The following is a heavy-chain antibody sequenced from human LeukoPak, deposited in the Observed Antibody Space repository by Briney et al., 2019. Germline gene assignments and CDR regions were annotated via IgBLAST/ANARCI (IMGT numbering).Heavy chain of an antibody. Sequence: SVKVSCKASGYTFTSYAISWVRQAPGQGLEWMGRIIPIFGTANYAQKFQGRVTITTDESTSTAYMELSSLRSEDTAVYYCGTQTGTNTLFAWGQGTLVTVSS. CDR1: GYTFTSYA. J-gene: IGHJ4*02. CDR2: IIPIFGTA. CDR3: GTQTGTNTLFA. V-gene: IGHV1-69*05. D-gene: IGHD1-7*01.